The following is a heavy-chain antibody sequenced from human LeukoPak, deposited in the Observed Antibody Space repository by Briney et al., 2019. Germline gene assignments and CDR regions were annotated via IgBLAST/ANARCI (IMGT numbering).Heavy chain of an antibody. CDR3: AGFSSIVGATNGYFQH. CDR2: INPSGGST. CDR1: GYTFTSYY. D-gene: IGHD1-26*01. V-gene: IGHV1-46*01. Sequence: ASVKVSCKASGYTFTSYYMHWVRQAPGQGLEWMGLINPSGGSTSYAQKFQGRVTMTRDTSTSTVYMELSSLRSEDTAVYYCAGFSSIVGATNGYFQHWGQGTLVTVSS. J-gene: IGHJ1*01.